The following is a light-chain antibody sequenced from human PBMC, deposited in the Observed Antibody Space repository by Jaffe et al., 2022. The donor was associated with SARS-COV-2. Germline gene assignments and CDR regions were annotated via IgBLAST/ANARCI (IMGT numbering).Light chain of an antibody. J-gene: IGKJ2*01. Sequence: DIVMTQSPDSLAVSLGERATVNCKSSQSLLYSSNNKNYLAWYQQKPGQPPKLLIYWASTRESGVPDRFSGSGSGTDFTLTISSLQAEDVAIYYCQQYYTPLPYTFGQGTKLEIK. V-gene: IGKV4-1*01. CDR1: QSLLYSSNNKNY. CDR2: WAS. CDR3: QQYYTPLPYT.